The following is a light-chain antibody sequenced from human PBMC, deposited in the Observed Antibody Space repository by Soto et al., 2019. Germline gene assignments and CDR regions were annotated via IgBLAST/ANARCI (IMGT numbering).Light chain of an antibody. CDR3: QQYGNSPA. V-gene: IGKV3-20*01. CDR2: GAS. CDR1: QSVSSSY. J-gene: IGKJ1*01. Sequence: EIMLSQSPGTLSLSPGERATVSCRASQSVSSSYLAWYQQKPGQAPRLLIYGASSRATDIPDRFSGSGSGTDFTLTISRLEPEDFAVYYCQQYGNSPAFGQGTKVDIK.